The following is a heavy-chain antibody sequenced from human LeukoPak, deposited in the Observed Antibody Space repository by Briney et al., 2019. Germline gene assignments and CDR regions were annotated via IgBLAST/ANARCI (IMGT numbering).Heavy chain of an antibody. CDR3: TTDVVVVAATPFDY. CDR1: GFTFSNAW. CDR2: IKSKTDGGTT. J-gene: IGHJ4*02. V-gene: IGHV3-15*01. Sequence: PGGSLRLSCAASGFTFSNAWMSWVRQAPGKGREWVGRIKSKTDGGTTDYAAPVKGRFTISRDDSKNTLYLQMNSLKTEDTAVYYCTTDVVVVAATPFDYWGQGTLVTVSS. D-gene: IGHD2-15*01.